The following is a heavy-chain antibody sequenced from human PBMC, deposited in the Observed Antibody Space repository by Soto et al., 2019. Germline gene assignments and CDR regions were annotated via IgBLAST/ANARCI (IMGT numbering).Heavy chain of an antibody. D-gene: IGHD6-19*01. V-gene: IGHV6-1*01. CDR1: GDSVSSNSAA. J-gene: IGHJ4*02. Sequence: SQTLSLTCAISGDSVSSNSAAWNWIRQSPSRGLEWLGRTYYRSKWYNDYAVSVKSRITINPDTSKNQFSLQLNSVTPEDTAVYYCARDRSSGWFLHPGASLDYWGQGTLVTVSS. CDR3: ARDRSSGWFLHPGASLDY. CDR2: TYYRSKWYN.